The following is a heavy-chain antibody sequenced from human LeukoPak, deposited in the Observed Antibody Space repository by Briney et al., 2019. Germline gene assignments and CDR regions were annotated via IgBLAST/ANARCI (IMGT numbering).Heavy chain of an antibody. Sequence: GGSLRLSCAASGFTFSSYAMHWVRQAPGKGLEWVAVISYDGSNKYYADSVKGRFTISRDNSKNTLYLQMNSLRAEDTAVYYCARADVLRFLERLTAPHYWGQGTLVTVSS. V-gene: IGHV3-30-3*01. J-gene: IGHJ4*02. CDR3: ARADVLRFLERLTAPHY. CDR1: GFTFSSYA. CDR2: ISYDGSNK. D-gene: IGHD3-3*01.